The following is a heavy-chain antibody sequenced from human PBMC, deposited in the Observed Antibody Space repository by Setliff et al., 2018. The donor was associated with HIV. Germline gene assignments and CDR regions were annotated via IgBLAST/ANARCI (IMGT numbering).Heavy chain of an antibody. CDR3: ARDRYGDYAYFDY. CDR1: GGSISSDTFY. CDR2: VYVRGNT. Sequence: PSETLSLTCTASGGSISSDTFYWSWIRQPAGRGLEWIGHVYVRGNTNYNPSLKSRVTISVDTSKSQFSLKLSSVTAADTAVYYCARDRYGDYAYFDYWGQGTLVTVSS. D-gene: IGHD4-17*01. J-gene: IGHJ4*02. V-gene: IGHV4-61*09.